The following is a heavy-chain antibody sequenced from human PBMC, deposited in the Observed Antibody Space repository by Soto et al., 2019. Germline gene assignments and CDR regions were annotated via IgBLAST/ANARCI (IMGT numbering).Heavy chain of an antibody. J-gene: IGHJ4*02. CDR2: ISDDGINK. CDR3: ATSGGGSYYFDX. CDR1: GFPFSRYS. D-gene: IGHD1-26*01. V-gene: IGHV3-30-3*01. Sequence: GGSLRLSCAVSGFPFSRYSMHWVRQAPGQGLEWVALISDDGINKYYTDSAKGRFTISRDNSKNTLFLQMSTLTDEDTAVYYCATSGGGSYYFDXWGQGALVTVSS.